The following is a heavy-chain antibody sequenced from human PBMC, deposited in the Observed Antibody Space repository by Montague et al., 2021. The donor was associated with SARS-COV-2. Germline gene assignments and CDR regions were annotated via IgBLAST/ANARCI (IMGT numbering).Heavy chain of an antibody. J-gene: IGHJ6*02. CDR1: GFTFSSYA. V-gene: IGHV3-23*01. CDR3: AKAPPQTYYDFWSGYTDPLFNGNYYYYYGKDV. D-gene: IGHD3-3*01. Sequence: SLRLSCAASGFTFSSYAMSWVRQAPGKGLEWVSAISGSGGSTYYADSVKGRFTISRDNSKNTLYLQMNSLRAEDTAVYYCAKAPPQTYYDFWSGYTDPLFNGNYYYYYGKDVWGQGTTVTVSS. CDR2: ISGSGGST.